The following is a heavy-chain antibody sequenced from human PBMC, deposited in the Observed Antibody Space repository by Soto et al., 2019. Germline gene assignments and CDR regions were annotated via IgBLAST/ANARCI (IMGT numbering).Heavy chain of an antibody. CDR2: IYWDDDK. Sequence: QITLKESGPTLVKPTQTLTLTCTFSGFSLSTSGVGVGWIRQPPGKALEWLALIYWDDDKRYSPSLKSRLTITKDTSKNQVVLXXTNXDPVDTATYYXXHSHGYGSGSYYNYNWFDPWGQGTLVTVSS. D-gene: IGHD3-10*01. J-gene: IGHJ5*02. CDR3: XHSHGYGSGSYYNYNWFDP. CDR1: GFSLSTSGVG. V-gene: IGHV2-5*02.